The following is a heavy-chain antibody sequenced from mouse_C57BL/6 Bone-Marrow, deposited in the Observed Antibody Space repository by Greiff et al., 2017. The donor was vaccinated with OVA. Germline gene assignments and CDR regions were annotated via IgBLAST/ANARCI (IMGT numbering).Heavy chain of an antibody. Sequence: EVQLQQSGPELVKPGASVKISCKASGYSFTDYNMNWVKQSNGKSLEWIGVINPNDGTTSYTQKFQGKATLTVDQSSSTAYMQLNSLTSEDSAVYYCAFCYGSSYEYFDVWCTGPTVTVSS. J-gene: IGHJ1*03. V-gene: IGHV1-39*01. D-gene: IGHD1-1*01. CDR1: GYSFTDYN. CDR2: INPNDGTT. CDR3: AFCYGSSYEYFDV.